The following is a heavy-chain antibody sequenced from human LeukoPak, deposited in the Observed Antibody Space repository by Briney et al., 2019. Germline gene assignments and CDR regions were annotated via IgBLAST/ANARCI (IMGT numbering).Heavy chain of an antibody. CDR2: IKSKTDGGTT. V-gene: IGHV3-15*01. CDR3: TTKPRIAVAGYFDY. Sequence: GGSLRLSCAASGFTFSNAWMSWVRQAPGKGLEWVGRIKSKTDGGTTDYAAPVKGRFTISRDDSKNTLYPQMNSLKTEDTAVYYCTTKPRIAVAGYFDYWGQGTLVTVSS. CDR1: GFTFSNAW. J-gene: IGHJ4*02. D-gene: IGHD6-19*01.